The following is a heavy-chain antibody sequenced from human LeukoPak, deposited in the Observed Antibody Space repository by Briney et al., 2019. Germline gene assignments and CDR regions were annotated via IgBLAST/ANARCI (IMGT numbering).Heavy chain of an antibody. Sequence: SETLSLTCAVYGGSFSGYYWSWIRQPPGKGLEWIGGINHSGSTNYSPSLKSRVTISVDTSKDQFSLKLSSVTAADTAVYYCARRSGGLWFGELLAPYNWFDPWGQGTLVTVSS. CDR2: INHSGST. V-gene: IGHV4-34*01. D-gene: IGHD3-10*01. J-gene: IGHJ5*02. CDR1: GGSFSGYY. CDR3: ARRSGGLWFGELLAPYNWFDP.